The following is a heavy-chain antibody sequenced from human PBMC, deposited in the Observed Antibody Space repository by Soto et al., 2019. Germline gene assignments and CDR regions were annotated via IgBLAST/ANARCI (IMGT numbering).Heavy chain of an antibody. J-gene: IGHJ6*03. D-gene: IGHD4-17*01. CDR1: GFTFSSYG. CDR2: IWYDGSNK. CDR3: ARDYGDWYYYMDV. Sequence: QVQLVESGGGVVQPGRSLRLSCAASGFTFSSYGMHWVRQAPGKGLEWVAVIWYDGSNKYYADSVKGRFTISRDNSKNTLYLQMNSLRAEDTAVYYCARDYGDWYYYMDVWGKGTTVTVSS. V-gene: IGHV3-33*01.